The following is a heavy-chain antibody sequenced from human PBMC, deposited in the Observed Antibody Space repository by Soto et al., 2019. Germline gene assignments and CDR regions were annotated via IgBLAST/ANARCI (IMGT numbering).Heavy chain of an antibody. D-gene: IGHD5-18*01. CDR3: ARDGTWIQLWLQGGGFDP. V-gene: IGHV1-8*01. J-gene: IGHJ5*02. CDR1: GYTFTSYD. CDR2: MNPNSGNT. Sequence: QVQLVQSGAEVKKPGASVKVSCKASGYTFTSYDINWVRQATGQGLEWMGWMNPNSGNTGYAQKFQVRVTMTSNTTISTAYMELRSLRSEDTAVYYCARDGTWIQLWLQGGGFDPWGQGTLVTVSS.